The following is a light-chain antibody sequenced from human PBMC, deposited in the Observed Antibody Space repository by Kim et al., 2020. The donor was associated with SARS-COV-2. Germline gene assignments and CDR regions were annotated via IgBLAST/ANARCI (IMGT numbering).Light chain of an antibody. CDR1: SSNIGAGYD. CDR3: QSYDSSLSGA. CDR2: ANS. V-gene: IGLV1-40*01. J-gene: IGLJ3*02. Sequence: QAVVTQPPSVSGAPGQRVTISCTGSSSNIGAGYDVHWYQQLPGTAPKLLIYANSNRPSGVPDRFSGSKSGTSASLAITGLQAEDEADYYCQSYDSSLSGAFGGGTQLTVL.